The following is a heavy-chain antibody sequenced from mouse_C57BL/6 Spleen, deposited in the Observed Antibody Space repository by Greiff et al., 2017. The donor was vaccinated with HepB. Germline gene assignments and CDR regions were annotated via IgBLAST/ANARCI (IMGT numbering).Heavy chain of an antibody. Sequence: EVKLMESGPGLVKPSQSLSLTCSVTGYSITSGYYWNWIRQFPGNKLEWMGYISYDGSNNYNPSLKNRISITRDTSKNQFFLKLNSVTTEDTATYYCARDHDYGSSLDYWGQGTTLTVSS. CDR2: ISYDGSN. D-gene: IGHD1-1*01. CDR1: GYSITSGYY. CDR3: ARDHDYGSSLDY. J-gene: IGHJ2*01. V-gene: IGHV3-6*01.